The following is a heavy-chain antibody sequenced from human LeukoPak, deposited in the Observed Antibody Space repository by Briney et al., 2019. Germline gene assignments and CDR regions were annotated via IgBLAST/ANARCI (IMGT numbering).Heavy chain of an antibody. CDR3: ARDFAYGSGSYSRGDNIYYYYGMDV. Sequence: PGGSLRLSCAASGFTFSGYSMNWVRQAPGKGLEWVSSISSSSSYIYYADSVKGRFTISRDNAKNSLYLQMNSLRAEDTAVYYCARDFAYGSGSYSRGDNIYYYYGMDVWGQGTTVTVSS. V-gene: IGHV3-21*01. J-gene: IGHJ6*02. D-gene: IGHD3-10*01. CDR2: ISSSSSYI. CDR1: GFTFSGYS.